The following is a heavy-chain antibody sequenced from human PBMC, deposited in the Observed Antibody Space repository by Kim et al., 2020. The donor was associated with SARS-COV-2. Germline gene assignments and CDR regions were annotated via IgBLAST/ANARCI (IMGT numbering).Heavy chain of an antibody. V-gene: IGHV4-39*07. Sequence: SETLSLTCTVSGGSIRSSSYYWGWIRQPPGKGLEWIGSIYYSGSTYYNLSLKRRVTISVDTSKNQFSLKLISVTAADTAVYYCARIEKDFWSNYYSGGYFDYWGQGTLVNVSS. CDR3: ARIEKDFWSNYYSGGYFDY. CDR1: GGSIRSSSYY. J-gene: IGHJ4*02. D-gene: IGHD3-3*01. CDR2: IYYSGST.